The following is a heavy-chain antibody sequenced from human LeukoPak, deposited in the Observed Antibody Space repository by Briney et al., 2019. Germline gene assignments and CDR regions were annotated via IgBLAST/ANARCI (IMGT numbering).Heavy chain of an antibody. V-gene: IGHV1-8*03. CDR1: GYTFTSYD. Sequence: ASVKVSCKASGYTFTSYDINWVRQATGQGLEWMGWMNPNSGNTGCAQKFQGRVTITRNTSISTAYMELSSLRSEDAAVYYCARGGTAMVFDYWGQGTLVTVSS. J-gene: IGHJ4*02. CDR2: MNPNSGNT. D-gene: IGHD5-18*01. CDR3: ARGGTAMVFDY.